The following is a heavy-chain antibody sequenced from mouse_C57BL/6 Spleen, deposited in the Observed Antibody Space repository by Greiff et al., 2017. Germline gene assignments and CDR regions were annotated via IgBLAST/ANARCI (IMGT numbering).Heavy chain of an antibody. CDR1: GYTFTNYW. J-gene: IGHJ2*01. D-gene: IGHD1-1*01. CDR2: IHPSSGYT. Sequence: QVQLQQSGTELAKPGASVKLSCKASGYTFTNYWMHWVKQRPGQGLEWIGYIHPSSGYTKYNQKFKDKATLTADKSSSTAYMQLSSLTYEDSAVYFCARSAYALDYWGQGTILTVSS. V-gene: IGHV1-7*01. CDR3: ARSAYALDY.